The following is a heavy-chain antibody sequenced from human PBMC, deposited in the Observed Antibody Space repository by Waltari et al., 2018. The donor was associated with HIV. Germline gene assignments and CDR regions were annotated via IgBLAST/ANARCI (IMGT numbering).Heavy chain of an antibody. CDR1: GSPFSDYY. Sequence: EVQLVESGGGLVKPGGSLRLSCAASGSPFSDYYLNWVRQAPGKGLEWVSSISTSSSYIYYSDSVKGRFTISRDNAKNSLYLQMNSLRAEDTAVYYCARGGLGRYSSSWGTYWGQGTLVTVSS. CDR2: ISTSSSYI. V-gene: IGHV3-21*01. D-gene: IGHD6-13*01. J-gene: IGHJ4*02. CDR3: ARGGLGRYSSSWGTY.